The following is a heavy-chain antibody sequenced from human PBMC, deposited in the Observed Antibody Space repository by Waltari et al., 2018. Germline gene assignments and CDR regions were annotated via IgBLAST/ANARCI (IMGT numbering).Heavy chain of an antibody. Sequence: QVQLQESGPGLVKPSETLSLTCTVSGGSISSYYWSWIRQPPGKGLEWIGYIYYSGSTNYNPSLKSRVTISVDTSKNQFSLKLSSVTAADTAVYYCARNPSPTYYYYYMDVWGKGTTVTVSS. J-gene: IGHJ6*03. CDR3: ARNPSPTYYYYYMDV. V-gene: IGHV4-59*01. CDR2: IYYSGST. CDR1: GGSISSYY.